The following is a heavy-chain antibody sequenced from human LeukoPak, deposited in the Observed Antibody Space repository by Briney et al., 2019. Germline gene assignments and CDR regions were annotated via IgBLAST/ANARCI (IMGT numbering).Heavy chain of an antibody. J-gene: IGHJ4*02. CDR3: ARGYDSSGYSLLNY. CDR1: GGFISSYY. Sequence: PESLSLTCTVSGGFISSYYWSWIRQPPGRGLEWMGYIYNPSLNNRVTISVNASTNKFSLKLSSVTAADSAVDYCARGYDSSGYSLLNYWGQGTLVTVSS. V-gene: IGHV4-59*01. D-gene: IGHD3-22*01.